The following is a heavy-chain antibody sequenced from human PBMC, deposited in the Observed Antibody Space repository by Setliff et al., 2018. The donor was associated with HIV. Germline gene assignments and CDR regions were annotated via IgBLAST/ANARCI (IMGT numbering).Heavy chain of an antibody. J-gene: IGHJ4*02. Sequence: SETLSLTCTVSGGSISTYYWSWIRQPPGKGLEWIGYVYYSGTTNYNPSLKSRVTISVDTSKNQFSLNLNSVTAADTAVYYCARKHLFNVFDYWGQGTLVTVSS. CDR3: ARKHLFNVFDY. V-gene: IGHV4-59*03. CDR2: VYYSGTT. CDR1: GGSISTYY.